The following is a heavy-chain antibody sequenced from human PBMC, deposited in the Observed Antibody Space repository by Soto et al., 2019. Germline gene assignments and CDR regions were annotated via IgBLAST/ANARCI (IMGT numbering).Heavy chain of an antibody. Sequence: SETLSLTCAVSGYSITNGYYWGWVRQPPGKGLEWIGSIYHSGNTYYNPSLKSRVTISLDTSKNKFSLKLTSVTVADTAMYYCARVKLAGRGSFNYWGQGALVTVSS. CDR2: IYHSGNT. V-gene: IGHV4-38-2*01. J-gene: IGHJ4*02. D-gene: IGHD3-3*02. CDR1: GYSITNGYY. CDR3: ARVKLAGRGSFNY.